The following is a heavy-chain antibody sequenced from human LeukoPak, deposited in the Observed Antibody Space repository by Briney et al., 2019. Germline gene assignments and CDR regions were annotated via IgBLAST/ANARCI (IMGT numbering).Heavy chain of an antibody. CDR3: AKGFRSGTYPLDY. V-gene: IGHV3-23*01. D-gene: IGHD3-10*01. CDR2: ISGSGGST. J-gene: IGHJ4*02. CDR1: GLIFTNHA. Sequence: GGSLRFSCAASGLIFTNHAMNWVRQAPGKGLEWVSGISGSGGSTYYAGSVKGRFTISRDNSKNTLYMQMNSPRAEETAVYYCAKGFRSGTYPLDYWGQGTLVTVSS.